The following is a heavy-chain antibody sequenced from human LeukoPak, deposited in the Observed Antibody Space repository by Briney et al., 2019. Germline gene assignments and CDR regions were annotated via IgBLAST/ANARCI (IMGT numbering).Heavy chain of an antibody. CDR1: GYTFTGYY. CDR2: IKPSSGGT. Sequence: ASVKVSCKASGYTFTGYYMHWVRQAPGQGLEWMGWIKPSSGGTNYAQKSQGRVAMTKDTSIATAYMELRRLRSDDTAVYYCARGAFDSSGYLAYWGQGTLVTVSS. CDR3: ARGAFDSSGYLAY. D-gene: IGHD3-22*01. V-gene: IGHV1-2*02. J-gene: IGHJ4*02.